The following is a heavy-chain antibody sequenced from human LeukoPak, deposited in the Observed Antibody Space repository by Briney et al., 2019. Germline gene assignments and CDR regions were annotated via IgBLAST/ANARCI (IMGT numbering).Heavy chain of an antibody. CDR2: ISHTGLT. CDR1: GGSFSGYY. Sequence: SETLSLTCAVYGGSFSGYYWTLIRQTPGKGLEWIGEISHTGLTGSNPSLKSRVTIFVDSSKKQFSLKLSSVTAADTAVYYCARSGEVGLVQDWGQGTLVTVSS. J-gene: IGHJ4*02. D-gene: IGHD6-6*01. V-gene: IGHV4-34*01. CDR3: ARSGEVGLVQD.